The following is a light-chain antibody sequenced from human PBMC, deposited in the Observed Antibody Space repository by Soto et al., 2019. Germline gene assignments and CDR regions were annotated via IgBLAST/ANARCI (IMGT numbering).Light chain of an antibody. J-gene: IGKJ4*01. CDR2: RAS. CDR1: QSINVW. CDR3: QQYDSNPLT. V-gene: IGKV1-5*03. Sequence: DIQMTQSPSTLSASVGDRVTITCRASQSINVWLAWFQQKPGKAPNLLIYRASTLKSGVPTRFSGSGSGTEFTLTISSLQPDDFTTYYCQQYDSNPLTFGGGTKVEIK.